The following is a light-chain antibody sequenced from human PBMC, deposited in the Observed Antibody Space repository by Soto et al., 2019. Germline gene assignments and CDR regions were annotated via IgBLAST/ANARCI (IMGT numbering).Light chain of an antibody. Sequence: DIQMTQSPSSLSASVGDRVTITYQASQDISNYLNWYQQKPGKAPHLLIYDASILETEVPSRFSGSGSGTDFTFTISSLQPEDIATDYCQQFDDRPLTFGGGTKVEIK. V-gene: IGKV1-33*01. CDR1: QDISNY. CDR3: QQFDDRPLT. CDR2: DAS. J-gene: IGKJ4*01.